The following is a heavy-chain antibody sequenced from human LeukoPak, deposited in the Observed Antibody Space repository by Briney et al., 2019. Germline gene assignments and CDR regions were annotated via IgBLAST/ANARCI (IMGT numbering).Heavy chain of an antibody. Sequence: PSETLSLTCTVSGGSISSYYWSWIRQPAGKGLGWIGRIYTSGSTNYNPSLKSRVTMSVDTSKNQFSLKLSSVTAADTAVYYCARDSSGSPYYYYYYMDVWGKGTTVTVSS. CDR2: IYTSGST. D-gene: IGHD3-22*01. J-gene: IGHJ6*03. CDR1: GGSISSYY. V-gene: IGHV4-4*07. CDR3: ARDSSGSPYYYYYYMDV.